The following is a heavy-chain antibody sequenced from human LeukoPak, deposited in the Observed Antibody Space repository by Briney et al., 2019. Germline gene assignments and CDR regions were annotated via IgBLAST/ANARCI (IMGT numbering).Heavy chain of an antibody. D-gene: IGHD6-19*01. CDR3: AKDWVGSSGWYSPNDY. J-gene: IGHJ4*02. Sequence: PGGSLRLSCAASGFTFSSYAMTWVRQAPGKGLEWVSTISDSGARTNYADSVKGRFTISRDNSKNTLYLQMNSLRAEDTAVYYCAKDWVGSSGWYSPNDYWGQGTLVTVSS. V-gene: IGHV3-23*01. CDR1: GFTFSSYA. CDR2: ISDSGART.